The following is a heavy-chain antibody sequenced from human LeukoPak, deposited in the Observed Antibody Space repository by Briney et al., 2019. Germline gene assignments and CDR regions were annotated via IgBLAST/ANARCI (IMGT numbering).Heavy chain of an antibody. J-gene: IGHJ4*02. D-gene: IGHD2-15*01. CDR3: AEPVAATPQVDY. Sequence: GGSLRLSCAASGFTFSSYAMSWVRQAPGKGLEWVSAISGSGGSTYYADSVKGRFTISRDNSKNTLYLQMNSLRAEDTAVYYCAEPVAATPQVDYWGQGTLVTVSS. V-gene: IGHV3-23*01. CDR1: GFTFSSYA. CDR2: ISGSGGST.